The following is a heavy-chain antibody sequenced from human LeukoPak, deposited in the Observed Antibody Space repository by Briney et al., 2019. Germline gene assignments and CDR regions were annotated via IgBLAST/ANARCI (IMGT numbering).Heavy chain of an antibody. CDR1: GFTFSSYG. J-gene: IGHJ4*02. V-gene: IGHV3-30*02. CDR3: AKDYTPVLRLTAFDY. Sequence: GGSLRLSCAASGFTFSSYGMHWVRQAPGKGLEWVAFIRYDGSNKYYADSVKGRFTISRDNSKNTLYLQMNSLRAEDTAVYYCAKDYTPVLRLTAFDYWGQGTLVTVSS. D-gene: IGHD3-10*01. CDR2: IRYDGSNK.